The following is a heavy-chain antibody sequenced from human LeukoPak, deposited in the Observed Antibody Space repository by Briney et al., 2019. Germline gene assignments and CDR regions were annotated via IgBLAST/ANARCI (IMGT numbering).Heavy chain of an antibody. V-gene: IGHV3-7*01. CDR2: IKQDGSEK. D-gene: IGHD6-13*01. CDR3: ARDWVPGIAAAGNDAFDI. CDR1: GVTVSSNY. J-gene: IGHJ3*02. Sequence: GGSLRLSCAASGVTVSSNYISWVRQAPGKGLEWVANIKQDGSEKYYVDSVKGRFTISRDNSKNTLYLQMNSLRAEDTAVYYCARDWVPGIAAAGNDAFDIWGQGTMVTVSS.